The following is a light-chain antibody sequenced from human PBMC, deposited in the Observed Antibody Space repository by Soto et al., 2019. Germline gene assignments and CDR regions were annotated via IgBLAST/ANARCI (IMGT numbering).Light chain of an antibody. V-gene: IGKV1-33*01. Sequence: DIQMTQSPSSLSASVGDRVTITCQASQDINNYLNWYQQKPGKAPKLLIYHATKLETGVPSRFSGSGSGTDFTFTISSLQPEEIATYYCQQYNNLPITFGQGTRLEIK. J-gene: IGKJ5*01. CDR3: QQYNNLPIT. CDR2: HAT. CDR1: QDINNY.